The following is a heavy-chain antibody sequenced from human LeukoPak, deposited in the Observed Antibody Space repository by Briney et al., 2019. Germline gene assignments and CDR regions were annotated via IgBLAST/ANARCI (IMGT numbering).Heavy chain of an antibody. V-gene: IGHV4-4*07. D-gene: IGHD3-3*01. CDR2: IYTSGST. J-gene: IGHJ5*02. Sequence: SETLSLTCTVSGGSISSYYWSWIRQPAGKGLEWIGRIYTSGSTNYNPSLKSRVTMSVDTSKNQFSLKLSSVTAADTAVYYCAREGPYDFWSGYRAYNWFDPWGQGTLVTVSS. CDR1: GGSISSYY. CDR3: AREGPYDFWSGYRAYNWFDP.